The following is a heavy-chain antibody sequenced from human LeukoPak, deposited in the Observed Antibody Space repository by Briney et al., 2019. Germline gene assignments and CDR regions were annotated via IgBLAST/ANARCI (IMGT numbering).Heavy chain of an antibody. D-gene: IGHD2-2*01. J-gene: IGHJ5*02. Sequence: GGSLRLSCAASGFTFSSYWMSWVRQAPGKGLEWVANIKQDGSEKYYVGSVKGRFTISRDNAKNSLYLQMNSLRAEDTAVYYCARYCSSTSCSIGGFRFDPWGQGTLVTVSS. CDR3: ARYCSSTSCSIGGFRFDP. V-gene: IGHV3-7*01. CDR2: IKQDGSEK. CDR1: GFTFSSYW.